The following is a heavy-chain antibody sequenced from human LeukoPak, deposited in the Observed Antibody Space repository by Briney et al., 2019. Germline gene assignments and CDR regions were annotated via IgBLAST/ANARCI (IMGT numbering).Heavy chain of an antibody. CDR3: VFDSSGYYI. V-gene: IGHV3-9*01. J-gene: IGHJ4*02. D-gene: IGHD3-22*01. CDR2: ISWNSGSI. Sequence: GGSLRLSCAASGFTFDDYAMHWVRQAPGKGLEWVSGISWNSGSIGYADSVKGRFTISRDNAKNSLYLQMNSLRAEDPALYYCVFDSSGYYIWGQGTLVTVSS. CDR1: GFTFDDYA.